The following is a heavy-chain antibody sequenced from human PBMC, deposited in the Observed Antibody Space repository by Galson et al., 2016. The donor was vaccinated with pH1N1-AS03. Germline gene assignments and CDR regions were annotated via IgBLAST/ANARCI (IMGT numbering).Heavy chain of an antibody. J-gene: IGHJ3*01. V-gene: IGHV4-30-4*01. CDR2: IYYTGSA. Sequence: TLSLTCTVSGGSISSNNYLWSWVRQPPGKGLEWIGYIYYTGSAYYNPSLESRVTISVDTSKNQFSLRLNSVTAADTAVYYCAREVIEMTTSDAFDFWAKGQWSPSLQ. D-gene: IGHD5-24*01. CDR3: AREVIEMTTSDAFDF. CDR1: GGSISSNNYL.